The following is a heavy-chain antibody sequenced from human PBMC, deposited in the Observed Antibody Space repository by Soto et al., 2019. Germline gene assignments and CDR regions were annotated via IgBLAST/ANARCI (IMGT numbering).Heavy chain of an antibody. J-gene: IGHJ5*02. V-gene: IGHV1-3*01. CDR3: ATQPSYGSGGSCYSVGWFDP. D-gene: IGHD2-15*01. CDR1: GYTFTSYA. Sequence: GASVKVSCKASGYTFTSYAMHWVRQAPGQRLEWMGWINAGNGNTKYSQKFQGRVTITRDTSASTAYMELSSLRSEDTAVYYCATQPSYGSGGSCYSVGWFDPWGQGTLVTVSS. CDR2: INAGNGNT.